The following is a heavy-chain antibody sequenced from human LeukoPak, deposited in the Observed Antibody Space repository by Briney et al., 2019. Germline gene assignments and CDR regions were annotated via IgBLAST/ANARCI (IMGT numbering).Heavy chain of an antibody. Sequence: GGSLRLSCAASGFTFSSYAMSWVRQAPGKGLEWVSAISGSGGSTYYADPVKGRFTISRDNSKNTLYLQVNSLRAEDTAVYYCAKSYLGWFGEATFDYWGQGTLVTVSS. CDR2: ISGSGGST. J-gene: IGHJ4*02. CDR3: AKSYLGWFGEATFDY. V-gene: IGHV3-23*01. D-gene: IGHD3-10*01. CDR1: GFTFSSYA.